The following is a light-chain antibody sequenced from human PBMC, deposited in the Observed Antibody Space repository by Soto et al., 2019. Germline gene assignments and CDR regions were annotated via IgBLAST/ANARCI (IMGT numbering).Light chain of an antibody. CDR3: QSYDSSALVV. V-gene: IGLV1-40*01. J-gene: IGLJ2*01. CDR1: SSNIGAGYD. CDR2: GNT. Sequence: QPVLTQPPSVSGAPGQRVTISCTGSSSNIGAGYDLHWYQQLPGTAPKLLIYGNTNRPSGIPVRFSGSNSGTSAALAITGLQAADEADYYCQSYDSSALVVFGGGTKLTVL.